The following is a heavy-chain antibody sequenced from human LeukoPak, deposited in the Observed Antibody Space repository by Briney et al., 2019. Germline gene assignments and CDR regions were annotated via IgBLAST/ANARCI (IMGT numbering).Heavy chain of an antibody. CDR3: AKASSGYGLYYFDY. V-gene: IGHV3-23*01. CDR2: ISGSGGST. Sequence: QAGGSLRLSCAASGFTFSSYAMSWVRQAPGKGLEWVSAISGSGGSTYYADSVKGRFTISRDNSKNTLYLQMNSLRAEDTAVYYCAKASSGYGLYYFDYWGQGTLVTVSS. CDR1: GFTFSSYA. J-gene: IGHJ4*02. D-gene: IGHD5-18*01.